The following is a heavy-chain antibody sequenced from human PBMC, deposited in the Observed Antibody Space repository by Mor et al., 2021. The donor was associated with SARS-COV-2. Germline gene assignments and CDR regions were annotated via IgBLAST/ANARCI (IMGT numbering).Heavy chain of an antibody. Sequence: NPSLKSRVTISVDTSKNQFSLKLSSVTVADTAVYYCARARVAYYYDSSGYRREYYFDYWGQGTLVTVSS. CDR3: ARARVAYYYDSSGYRREYYFDY. D-gene: IGHD3-22*01. J-gene: IGHJ4*02. V-gene: IGHV4-31*02.